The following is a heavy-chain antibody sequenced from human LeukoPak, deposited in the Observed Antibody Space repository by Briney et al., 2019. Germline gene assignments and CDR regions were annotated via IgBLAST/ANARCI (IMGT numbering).Heavy chain of an antibody. D-gene: IGHD5-18*01. CDR2: IYYSGST. CDR3: ASSYSYGVGDACDI. Sequence: PETLSLTPTHPGGSISSYYWSWIRQPPGKGLEWVGYIYYSGSTNYNPPLPRRVTIPVATSINQSSLKLSSVTAADTAVYYCASSYSYGVGDACDIWGQGTMVTASS. CDR1: GGSISSYY. V-gene: IGHV4-59*01. J-gene: IGHJ3*02.